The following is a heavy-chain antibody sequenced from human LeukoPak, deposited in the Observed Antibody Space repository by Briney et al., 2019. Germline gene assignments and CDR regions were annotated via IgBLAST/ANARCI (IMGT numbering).Heavy chain of an antibody. CDR3: ARGQWLVVEFDY. Sequence: TGGSLRLSCAASGFTFSSYSMNWVRQAPGKGLEWVSSISSSSSYIYYADSVNGRFTISRDNAKHSLYLQMNSLRAEDTAVYYCARGQWLVVEFDYWGQGTLVTVSS. J-gene: IGHJ4*02. CDR2: ISSSSSYI. CDR1: GFTFSSYS. V-gene: IGHV3-21*01. D-gene: IGHD6-19*01.